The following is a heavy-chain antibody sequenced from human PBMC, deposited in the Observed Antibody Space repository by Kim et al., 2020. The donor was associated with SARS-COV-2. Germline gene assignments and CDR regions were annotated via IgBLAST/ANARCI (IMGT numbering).Heavy chain of an antibody. Sequence: SETLSLTCAVYGGSFSGYYWSWIRQPPGKGLEWIGEINHSGSTNYNPSLKSRVTISVDTSKNQFSLKLSSVTAADTAVYYCARGVHYYGSGSYYIFNYWGQGTLVTVSS. CDR1: GGSFSGYY. D-gene: IGHD3-10*01. J-gene: IGHJ4*02. CDR3: ARGVHYYGSGSYYIFNY. CDR2: INHSGST. V-gene: IGHV4-34*01.